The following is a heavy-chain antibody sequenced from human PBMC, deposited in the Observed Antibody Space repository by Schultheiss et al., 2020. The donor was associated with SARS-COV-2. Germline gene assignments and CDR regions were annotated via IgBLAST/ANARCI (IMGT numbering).Heavy chain of an antibody. D-gene: IGHD1-1*01. CDR3: ARDWPRGTYWFDP. V-gene: IGHV3-48*02. CDR1: GFTFSSYS. Sequence: GESLKISCAASGFTFSSYSMNWVRQAPGKGLEWLAYIHNGGTTIFYARSVKGRFTISRDDAKNSLYLQMDSLRDEDTAVYYCARDWPRGTYWFDPWGQGTLVTVSS. CDR2: IHNGGTTI. J-gene: IGHJ5*02.